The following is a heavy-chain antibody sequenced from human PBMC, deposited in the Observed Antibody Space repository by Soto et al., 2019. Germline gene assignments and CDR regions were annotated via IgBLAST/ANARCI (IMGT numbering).Heavy chain of an antibody. D-gene: IGHD3-10*01. CDR3: AREWVTMGY. J-gene: IGHJ4*02. CDR1: GLTFGDYN. V-gene: IGHV3-11*01. CDR2: ISSSGSTI. Sequence: QVQLVESGGGLVKPGGPLRPSVEASGLTFGDYNMNWTRKAPGKGLEWVSYISSSGSTIYYSDSVKGRFTISRDNAKNSLYLQMNSLRAEDTAVYYCAREWVTMGYWGQGTLVTVSS.